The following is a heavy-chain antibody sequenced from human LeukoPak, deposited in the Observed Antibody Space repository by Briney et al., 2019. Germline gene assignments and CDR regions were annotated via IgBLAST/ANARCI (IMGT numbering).Heavy chain of an antibody. CDR2: INSDGSST. CDR3: AREGPLLCLED. Sequence: GGSLRLSCAASGFTFSSYWMHWVRQAPGKGLVWVSRINSDGSSTSYADSVKGRFTISRDNAKNTLYLQMNSPRAEDTAVYYCAREGPLLCLEDWGQGTLVTVSS. D-gene: IGHD2/OR15-2a*01. V-gene: IGHV3-74*01. CDR1: GFTFSSYW. J-gene: IGHJ4*02.